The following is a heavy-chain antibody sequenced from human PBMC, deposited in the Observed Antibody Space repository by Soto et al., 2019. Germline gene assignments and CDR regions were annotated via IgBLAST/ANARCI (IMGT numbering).Heavy chain of an antibody. CDR2: IYYSGST. D-gene: IGHD6-19*01. J-gene: IGHJ4*02. CDR1: GGSISSYY. V-gene: IGHV4-59*01. Sequence: QVQLQESGPGLVKPSETLSLTCTVSGGSISSYYWSWIRQPPGKGLEWIGYIYYSGSTNYNPSLKSRVTISVDTSKNQFSLKLSSVTAADTAVYYCARDKGWPRPFDYWGQGTLVTVSS. CDR3: ARDKGWPRPFDY.